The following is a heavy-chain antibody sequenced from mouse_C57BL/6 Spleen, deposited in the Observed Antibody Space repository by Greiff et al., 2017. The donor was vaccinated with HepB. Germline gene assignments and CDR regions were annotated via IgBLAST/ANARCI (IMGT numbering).Heavy chain of an antibody. D-gene: IGHD1-1*01. CDR1: GYTFTSYW. CDR2: IHPNSGST. V-gene: IGHV1-64*01. Sequence: QVQLQQPGAELVKPGASVKLSCKASGYTFTSYWMHWVKQRPGQGLEWIGMIHPNSGSTNYNEKFKIKATLTVDKSSSTAYMQLSSLTSEDSAVYYCARDYYGSSSFAYWGQGTLVTVSA. J-gene: IGHJ3*01. CDR3: ARDYYGSSSFAY.